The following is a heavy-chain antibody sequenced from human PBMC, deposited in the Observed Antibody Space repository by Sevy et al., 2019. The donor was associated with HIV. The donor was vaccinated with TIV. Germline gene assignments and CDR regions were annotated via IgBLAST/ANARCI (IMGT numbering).Heavy chain of an antibody. CDR1: GFSFNKYA. V-gene: IGHV3-23*01. CDR2: ISGEDDST. Sequence: GGSLRLSCAASGFSFNKYAMSWVRQAPGKGLEWVSAISGEDDSTYYADSAKGRFTISRDNSKNTLFLQMNGLRAEDTALYYCAKALYASPSNFDSWGQGTLVTVSS. J-gene: IGHJ4*02. D-gene: IGHD3-16*01. CDR3: AKALYASPSNFDS.